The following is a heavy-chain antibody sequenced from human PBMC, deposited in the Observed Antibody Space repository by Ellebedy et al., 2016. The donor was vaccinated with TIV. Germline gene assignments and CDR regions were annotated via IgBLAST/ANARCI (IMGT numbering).Heavy chain of an antibody. CDR3: AREGLESALDF. CDR1: GFTFSAYW. D-gene: IGHD2-15*01. V-gene: IGHV3-74*01. J-gene: IGHJ4*02. Sequence: GGSLRLSXTTSGFTFSAYWMHWVRQAPGKGLVYVSHINRDGGDTNYADSVKGRFTISRDNAKNTLYLQMNSLRADDTAVYYCAREGLESALDFWGQGTLVTVSS. CDR2: INRDGGDT.